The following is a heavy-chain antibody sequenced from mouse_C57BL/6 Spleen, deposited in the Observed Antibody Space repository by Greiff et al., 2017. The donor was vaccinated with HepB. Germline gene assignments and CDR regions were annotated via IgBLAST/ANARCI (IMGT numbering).Heavy chain of an antibody. J-gene: IGHJ3*01. CDR1: GYAFSSSW. Sequence: QVQLKESGPELVQPGASVKISCKASGYAFSSSWMNWVKQRPGKGLEWIGRIYPGDGDTNYNGKFKGKATLTADKPSSTAYMQLSSLTSEDSAVYFCARSHFAYWGQGTLVTVSA. CDR3: ARSHFAY. V-gene: IGHV1-82*01. CDR2: IYPGDGDT.